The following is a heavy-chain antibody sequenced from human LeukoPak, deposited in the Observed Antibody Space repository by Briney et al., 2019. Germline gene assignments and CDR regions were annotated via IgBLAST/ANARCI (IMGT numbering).Heavy chain of an antibody. J-gene: IGHJ4*02. D-gene: IGHD3-10*01. V-gene: IGHV3-53*01. CDR3: ARVRFRGVTPYYFDY. CDR1: WFTVSSNY. CDR2: IYSGGST. Sequence: GGSLRLSCAASWFTVSSNYMSWVRQAPGKGLEWVSVIYSGGSTYYADSVKGRFTISRDNSKNTLYLQMNSLRAEDTAVYYCARVRFRGVTPYYFDYWGQGTLVTVSS.